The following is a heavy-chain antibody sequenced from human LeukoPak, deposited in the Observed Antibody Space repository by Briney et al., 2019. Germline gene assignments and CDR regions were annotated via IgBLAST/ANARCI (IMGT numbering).Heavy chain of an antibody. J-gene: IGHJ4*02. CDR3: ARGSIYYDSSGPGGFDY. CDR2: INPNSGGT. D-gene: IGHD3-22*01. V-gene: IGHV1-2*02. Sequence: ASVKVSCKASGYTFTGYYMHWVRQAPGQGLEWMGWINPNSGGTNYAQKFQGRVTMTRDTPISTAYMELSRLRSDDTAVYYCARGSIYYDSSGPGGFDYWGQGTLVTVSS. CDR1: GYTFTGYY.